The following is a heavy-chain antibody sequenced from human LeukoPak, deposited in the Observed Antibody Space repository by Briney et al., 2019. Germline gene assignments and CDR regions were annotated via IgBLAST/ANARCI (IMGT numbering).Heavy chain of an antibody. J-gene: IGHJ4*02. D-gene: IGHD6-19*01. CDR1: GFTVSTNY. CDR2: IQYDDTAE. CDR3: AKDLHASSGWYEGFDY. Sequence: GGSLRLSCAASGFTVSTNYMSWVRQAPGKGLEWVAFIQYDDTAEYYADSVKGRFTISRDNSKNTLYLQMNSLRAEDTAVYYCAKDLHASSGWYEGFDYWGQGTLVTVSS. V-gene: IGHV3-30*02.